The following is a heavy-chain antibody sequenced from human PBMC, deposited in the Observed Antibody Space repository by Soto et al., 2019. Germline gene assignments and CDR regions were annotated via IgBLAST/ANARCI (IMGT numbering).Heavy chain of an antibody. CDR1: GFTFSSYW. CDR2: IKQDGSEK. J-gene: IGHJ6*02. D-gene: IGHD3-3*01. Sequence: GSLRLSCAASGFTFSSYWMSWVRQAPGKGLEWVANIKQDGSEKYYVDSVKGRFTISRDNAKNSLYLQMNSLRAEDTAVYYCARDKADFWSGYSNTSSYYGMDVWGQGTTVTVSS. V-gene: IGHV3-7*03. CDR3: ARDKADFWSGYSNTSSYYGMDV.